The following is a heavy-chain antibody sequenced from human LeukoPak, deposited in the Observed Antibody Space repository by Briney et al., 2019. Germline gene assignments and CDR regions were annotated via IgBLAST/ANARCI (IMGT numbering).Heavy chain of an antibody. V-gene: IGHV4-30-4*01. CDR3: ARVPDYYGSGSYPTYNWFDP. J-gene: IGHJ5*02. CDR2: IYYSGST. CDR1: GGSISSGDYY. Sequence: SETLSLTCTVSGGSISSGDYYWSWIRQPPGKGLEWIGYIYYSGSTYYNPSLKSRVTISVDTSKNQFSLKLSSVTAADTAVYYCARVPDYYGSGSYPTYNWFDPWGQGTLVTVSS. D-gene: IGHD3-10*01.